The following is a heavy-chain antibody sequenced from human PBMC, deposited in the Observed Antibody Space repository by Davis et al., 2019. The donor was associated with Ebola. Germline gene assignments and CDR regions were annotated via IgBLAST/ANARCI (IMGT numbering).Heavy chain of an antibody. CDR1: GFTFSSYA. CDR3: AKVGEYYDFWSGYSPFDY. Sequence: PGGSLRLSCAASGFTFSSYAMSWVRQAPGKGLEWVSVISASGGSTYYADSVKGRFTISRDNSKNTLYLQMNSLRAEDTAVYYCAKVGEYYDFWSGYSPFDYWGQGTLVTVSS. CDR2: ISASGGST. V-gene: IGHV3-23*01. J-gene: IGHJ4*02. D-gene: IGHD3-3*01.